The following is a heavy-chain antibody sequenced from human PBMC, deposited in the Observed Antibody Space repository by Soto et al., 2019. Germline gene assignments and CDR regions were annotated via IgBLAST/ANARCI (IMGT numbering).Heavy chain of an antibody. CDR3: ARGYDSSAYFYPLGDGMDV. CDR1: GYSFANQA. CDR2: ISGRSGNS. V-gene: IGHV1-18*01. J-gene: IGHJ6*02. D-gene: IGHD3-22*01. Sequence: QVQLVQSGTEVKKPGASVKVSCKTSGYSFANQAINWVRQAPGQGLEWVGWISGRSGNSNYAETVRGRVTMTTDTSTGTAYLEVTALTTDDTAVYYCARGYDSSAYFYPLGDGMDVWGQGTTVTVSS.